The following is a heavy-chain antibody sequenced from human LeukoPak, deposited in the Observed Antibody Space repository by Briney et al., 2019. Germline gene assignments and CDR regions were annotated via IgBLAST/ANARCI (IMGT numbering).Heavy chain of an antibody. CDR1: VVSISSSSYY. CDR2: IYYSGST. D-gene: IGHD5-12*01. J-gene: IGHJ4*02. Sequence: PSETLSLTCTVSVVSISSSSYYWGWIRQPPGKGREWIVSIYYSGSTYYNPSLKSRVTISVDTSRNQFSLRLSSVTATDTAVYYCARHGGYDWGNDYWGQGTLVTVSS. CDR3: ARHGGYDWGNDY. V-gene: IGHV4-39*01.